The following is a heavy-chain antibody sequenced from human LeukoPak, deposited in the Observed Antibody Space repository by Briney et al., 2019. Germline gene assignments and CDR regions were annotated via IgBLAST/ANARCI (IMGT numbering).Heavy chain of an antibody. CDR3: ARGLTILNY. D-gene: IGHD3-3*01. CDR2: INHSGST. J-gene: IGHJ4*02. V-gene: IGHV4-34*01. Sequence: SETLSLTCAVHGGSFSGYYWSWIRQPPGKGLEWIGEINHSGSTNYNPSLKSRVTISVDTSKNQFSLKLSSVTAADTAVYYCARGLTILNYWGQGTLVTVSS. CDR1: GGSFSGYY.